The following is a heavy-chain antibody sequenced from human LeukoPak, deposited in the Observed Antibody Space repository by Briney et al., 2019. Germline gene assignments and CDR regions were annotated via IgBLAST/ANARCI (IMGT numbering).Heavy chain of an antibody. Sequence: SETLSLTCAVYGGSFSDYYWSWIRQPPGKGLEWIGEINDSGSTNYNPSLTSRVTMSADTSKNQFSLTLSSVTAADTAVYYCARGPPPDFGASGFSYKYWGQGTRVTVSS. CDR3: ARGPPPDFGASGFSYKY. J-gene: IGHJ4*02. CDR1: GGSFSDYY. D-gene: IGHD4/OR15-4a*01. CDR2: INDSGST. V-gene: IGHV4-34*01.